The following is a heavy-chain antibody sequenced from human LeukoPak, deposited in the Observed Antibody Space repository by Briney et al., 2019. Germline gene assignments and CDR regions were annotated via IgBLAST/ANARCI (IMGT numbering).Heavy chain of an antibody. Sequence: SETLSLTCTVSGGSISSDISYWAWVRQPPEKGLEWIGTIFYSGSSYYNPSLKSRVTISVDTSKNQFSLKLSSVTAADTAVYYCARASCSGDSCYDSRGWFDPWGQGTRVTVSS. CDR2: IFYSGSS. D-gene: IGHD2-15*01. J-gene: IGHJ5*02. CDR3: ARASCSGDSCYDSRGWFDP. CDR1: GGSISSDISY. V-gene: IGHV4-39*07.